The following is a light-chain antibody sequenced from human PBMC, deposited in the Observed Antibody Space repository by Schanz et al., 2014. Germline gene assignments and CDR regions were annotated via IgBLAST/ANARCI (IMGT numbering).Light chain of an antibody. CDR3: QQYGSSAWT. CDR2: AVS. Sequence: EIVLTQSPGTLSLSPGERATLSCRASQSVSSGYLAWYQQKPGQAPKLLIYAVSTLQTGIPSRFSGSGSGTDFTLTINSLQPEDFAAYYCQQYGSSAWTFGQGTKVEIQ. V-gene: IGKV3-20*01. CDR1: QSVSSGY. J-gene: IGKJ1*01.